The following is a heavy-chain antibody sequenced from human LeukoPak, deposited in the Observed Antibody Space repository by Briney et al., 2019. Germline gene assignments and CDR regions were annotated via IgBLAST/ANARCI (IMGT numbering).Heavy chain of an antibody. CDR3: ARLSVIVGAALEYYYYYMDV. J-gene: IGHJ6*03. Sequence: SETLSLTCNVSGGSISSYYWSWIRQPPGKRLEWVGESNDSGGTNYNPSLKSRVTISADKSKNQVSLRLTSVTAADTAVYYCARLSVIVGAALEYYYYYMDVWGQGTTVTVSS. D-gene: IGHD1-26*01. CDR1: GGSISSYY. V-gene: IGHV4-34*01. CDR2: SNDSGGT.